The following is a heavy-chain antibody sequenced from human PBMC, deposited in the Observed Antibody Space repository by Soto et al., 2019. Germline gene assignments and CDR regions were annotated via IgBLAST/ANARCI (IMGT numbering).Heavy chain of an antibody. J-gene: IGHJ4*02. CDR3: ARDTATSFYTWELPYFDY. CDR2: NSNYNGNT. D-gene: IGHD1-26*01. CDR1: GYTFTSYG. Sequence: QVQLVQSGAEVQKPGASVKVSCKASGYTFTSYGISWVRQAPGQGLEGMGWNSNYNGNTNYAQKLQDRVNMTTDPSTSTAHMELRSLRSDDTDVYYCARDTATSFYTWELPYFDYWGQGTQITVYS. V-gene: IGHV1-18*04.